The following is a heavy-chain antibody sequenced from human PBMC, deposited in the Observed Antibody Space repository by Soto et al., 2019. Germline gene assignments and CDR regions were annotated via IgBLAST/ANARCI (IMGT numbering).Heavy chain of an antibody. Sequence: ETLSLTCTVAGGSMTRSGYYWSWIRQPPGKELEWIGSIYYNGSTNYNPSLTSRVTISVDTSKNQFSLKLSSVTAADTAVYYCARRYSSAFDIWGQGTMV. V-gene: IGHV4-61*05. J-gene: IGHJ3*02. CDR1: GGSMTRSGYY. CDR2: IYYNGST. CDR3: ARRYSSAFDI. D-gene: IGHD6-13*01.